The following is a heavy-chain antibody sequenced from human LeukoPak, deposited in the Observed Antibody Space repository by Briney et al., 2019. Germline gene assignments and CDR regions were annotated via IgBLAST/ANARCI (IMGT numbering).Heavy chain of an antibody. CDR3: ARSRYDSSGYYLYYFDY. J-gene: IGHJ4*02. V-gene: IGHV4-4*02. CDR1: GGSISSSNW. Sequence: SETLSLTCAVSGGSISSSNWWSWVRQPPGKGLEWIGEIYHSGSTNYNPSLKSRVTISVDKSKNQFSLKLSSVTAADTAVYYCARSRYDSSGYYLYYFDYWGQGTLVTVSS. D-gene: IGHD3-22*01. CDR2: IYHSGST.